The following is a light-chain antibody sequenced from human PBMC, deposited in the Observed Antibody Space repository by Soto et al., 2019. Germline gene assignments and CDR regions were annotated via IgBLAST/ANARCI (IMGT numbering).Light chain of an antibody. J-gene: IGKJ5*01. CDR2: GAS. V-gene: IGKV3-15*01. Sequence: EIVMTHSQATLSVSPCERATLSFSANQSVSDTLAWYQQKPGQAPRLLIHGASTRATGIPDRFSGGGSGTEFTLTISSLQSEDFVVYYCQQYNSWPPITFGQGTRLEIK. CDR3: QQYNSWPPIT. CDR1: QSVSDT.